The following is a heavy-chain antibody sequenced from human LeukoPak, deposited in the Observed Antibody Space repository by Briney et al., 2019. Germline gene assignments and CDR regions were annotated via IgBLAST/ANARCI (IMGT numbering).Heavy chain of an antibody. Sequence: GASVKVSCKASGYSFTNYGIIWVRQTPGQGLQWMGWISAHNGNTDYAQKLQGRVTLTTDTSTSTAYMELRSLRSDDTAVYYCARPALVRGLTFDYWGQGTLVTVSS. CDR2: ISAHNGNT. J-gene: IGHJ4*02. CDR1: GYSFTNYG. CDR3: ARPALVRGLTFDY. V-gene: IGHV1-18*01. D-gene: IGHD3-10*01.